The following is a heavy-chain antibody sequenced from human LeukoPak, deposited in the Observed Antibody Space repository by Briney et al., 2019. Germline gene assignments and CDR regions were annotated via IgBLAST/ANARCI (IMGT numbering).Heavy chain of an antibody. D-gene: IGHD2-2*01. CDR3: AREVCSSSSCLYYLDY. CDR2: ISSTSSYI. CDR1: GFTFSSYS. V-gene: IGHV3-21*01. J-gene: IGHJ4*02. Sequence: GGSLRLSCAASGFTFSSYSMNWVRQAPGKGLEWVSSISSTSSYIYYADSVKGRFTISRDNAKNSLYLQMNSLRAEDTAVYYCAREVCSSSSCLYYLDYWGQGTLVTVSS.